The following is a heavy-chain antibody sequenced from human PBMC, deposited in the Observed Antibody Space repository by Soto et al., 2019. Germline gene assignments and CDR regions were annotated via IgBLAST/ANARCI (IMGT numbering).Heavy chain of an antibody. CDR1: GGSISSYY. Sequence: PSETLSLTCTVSGGSISSYYWSWIRQPPGKGLEWIGYIYYSGSTNYNPSLKSRATISVDTSKNQFSLKLSSVTAADTAVYYCARSSVEARPFVLVYYYGMDVWGQGTTVTVSS. D-gene: IGHD6-6*01. J-gene: IGHJ6*02. V-gene: IGHV4-59*01. CDR2: IYYSGST. CDR3: ARSSVEARPFVLVYYYGMDV.